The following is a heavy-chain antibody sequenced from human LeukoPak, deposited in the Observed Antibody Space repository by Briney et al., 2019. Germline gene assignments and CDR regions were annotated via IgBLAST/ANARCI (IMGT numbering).Heavy chain of an antibody. CDR1: GGTFSSYA. CDR2: IIPIFGTA. Sequence: SVKVSCKASGGTFSSYAISWVRQAPGQGLEWMGGIIPIFGTANYAQKFQGRVTITTDESTSTAYMELSSLRSEDTAVYYCASSRDIAAAGTPYYFDYWGQGTLVTVSS. D-gene: IGHD6-13*01. V-gene: IGHV1-69*05. CDR3: ASSRDIAAAGTPYYFDY. J-gene: IGHJ4*02.